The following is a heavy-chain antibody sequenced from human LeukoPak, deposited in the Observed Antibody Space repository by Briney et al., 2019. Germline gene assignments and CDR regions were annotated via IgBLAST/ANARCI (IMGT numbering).Heavy chain of an antibody. J-gene: IGHJ4*02. CDR2: FDPEDGET. V-gene: IGHV1-24*01. Sequence: ASVKVTCKVSGYTLTELSMHWVRQAPGKGLEWMGGFDPEDGETIYAQKFQGRVTMTEDTSTDTAYMELSSLRSEDTAVYYCAAKLLYGDIRVFDYWGQGTLVTVSS. CDR1: GYTLTELS. CDR3: AAKLLYGDIRVFDY. D-gene: IGHD4-17*01.